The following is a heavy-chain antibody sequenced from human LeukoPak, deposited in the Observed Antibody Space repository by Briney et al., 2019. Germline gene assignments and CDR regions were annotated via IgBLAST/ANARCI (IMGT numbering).Heavy chain of an antibody. CDR2: IYYDGVT. J-gene: IGHJ4*02. Sequence: SETLSLTCAVSGVSIIRTNWWIWVRQTPGRGLEWIGEIYYDGVTNYNPSLKSRVTISIDKSKNHFSLNLTSVTAADTAVYYCARGRDVAVHHPFYWDQGTLVTVSS. CDR1: GVSIIRTNW. D-gene: IGHD5-24*01. V-gene: IGHV4-4*02. CDR3: ARGRDVAVHHPFY.